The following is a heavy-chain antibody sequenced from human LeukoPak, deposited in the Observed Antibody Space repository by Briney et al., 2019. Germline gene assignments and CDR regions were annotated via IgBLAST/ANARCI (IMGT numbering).Heavy chain of an antibody. CDR1: GFFLRSYG. CDR3: AKDPRNYYDGSGYSRFDY. V-gene: IGHV3-23*01. Sequence: HPGGSLRLSCAASGFFLRSYGMSWVRQAPGKGLEWVAAISGGGEFTDYAASVRGRFSISRDNSMNTLHLQMNSLRAEDTGVYYCAKDPRNYYDGSGYSRFDYWGQETQVTVSS. D-gene: IGHD3-22*01. J-gene: IGHJ4*02. CDR2: ISGGGEFT.